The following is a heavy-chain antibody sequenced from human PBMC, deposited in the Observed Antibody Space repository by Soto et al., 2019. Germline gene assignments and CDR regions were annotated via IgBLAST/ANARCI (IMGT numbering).Heavy chain of an antibody. CDR2: FSATSENT. CDR1: GFFFSSYT. J-gene: IGHJ4*02. V-gene: IGHV3-23*01. CDR3: AKARDQQWVRLPFDY. Sequence: EVQLLESGGGLVQPGGSLRLSCVGSGFFFSSYTMTWVRQAPGKGLEWVSSFSATSENTYYADSVRGRFTISRDNSKNTLFLQTNSLTAEGTAMYYCAKARDQQWVRLPFDYWGQGILVIVSS. D-gene: IGHD6-19*01.